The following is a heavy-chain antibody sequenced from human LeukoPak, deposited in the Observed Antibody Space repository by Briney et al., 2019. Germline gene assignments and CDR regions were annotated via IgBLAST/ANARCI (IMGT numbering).Heavy chain of an antibody. D-gene: IGHD3-22*01. Sequence: ASVKVSCKASGYTFTSYGISWVRQAPGQGLEWMGWISAYNGNTNYAQKLQGRVTMTTDTSTSTAYMELRSLRSDDTAVYYCARDRPFYYDSSEADAFDIWGQGTMVTVSS. V-gene: IGHV1-18*01. J-gene: IGHJ3*02. CDR2: ISAYNGNT. CDR1: GYTFTSYG. CDR3: ARDRPFYYDSSEADAFDI.